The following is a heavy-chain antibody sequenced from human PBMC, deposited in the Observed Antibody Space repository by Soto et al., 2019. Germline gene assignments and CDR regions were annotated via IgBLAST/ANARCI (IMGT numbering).Heavy chain of an antibody. CDR1: GGSISSYY. J-gene: IGHJ5*02. CDR2: IYTSGST. CDR3: ARSIVVVPAAIVDNWFDP. D-gene: IGHD2-2*02. V-gene: IGHV4-4*07. Sequence: SETLSLTXTVSGGSISSYYWSWIRQPAGKGLEWIGRIYTSGSTNYNPSLKSRVTMSVDTSKNQFSLKLSSVTAADTAVYYCARSIVVVPAAIVDNWFDPWGQGTLVTVSS.